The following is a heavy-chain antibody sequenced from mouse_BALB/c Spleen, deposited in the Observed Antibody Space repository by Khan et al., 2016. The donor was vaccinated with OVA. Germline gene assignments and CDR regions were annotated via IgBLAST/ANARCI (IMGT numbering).Heavy chain of an antibody. D-gene: IGHD2-14*01. CDR2: IRSGGST. J-gene: IGHJ3*01. CDR3: ARNSYMYDFTY. CDR1: GFSLNTYG. Sequence: VELVESGPGLVQPSQSLSITCTVSGFSLNTYGIHWIRQSQGKGLEWLGVIRSGGSTDYNGAFISRLTITKENTTSKVFFKLSSLQADDSAIYYCARNSYMYDFTYWGQGTLVTVSA. V-gene: IGHV2-2*01.